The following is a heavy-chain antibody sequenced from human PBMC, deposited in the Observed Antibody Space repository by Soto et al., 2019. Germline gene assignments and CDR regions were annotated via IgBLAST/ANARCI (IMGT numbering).Heavy chain of an antibody. Sequence: VQLVQSGAEVKKPGASVKVSCKASGDTFTDYYMHWVRQAPGQGLEWMGWINPNSGVTKYAQKFRGWVTMTRDTSIRTVYMELSRIKSDDTAVYYCARESGGATATLDYYYFYMDVWGKATTVTVSS. V-gene: IGHV1-2*04. CDR3: ARESGGATATLDYYYFYMDV. J-gene: IGHJ6*03. CDR1: GDTFTDYY. CDR2: INPNSGVT. D-gene: IGHD5-12*01.